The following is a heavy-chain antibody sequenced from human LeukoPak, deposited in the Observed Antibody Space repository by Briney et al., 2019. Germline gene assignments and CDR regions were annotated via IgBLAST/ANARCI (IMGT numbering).Heavy chain of an antibody. CDR3: ARVMRYCSSTSCPYFDY. CDR1: GGSISSGSYY. Sequence: ASETLSLTCTVSGGSISSGSYYWSWIRQPAGKGLEWIGRIYTSGSTNYNPSLKSRVTISVDTSKNQFSLKLSSVTAADTAVYYCARVMRYCSSTSCPYFDYWGQGTLVTVSS. V-gene: IGHV4-61*02. CDR2: IYTSGST. D-gene: IGHD2-2*01. J-gene: IGHJ4*02.